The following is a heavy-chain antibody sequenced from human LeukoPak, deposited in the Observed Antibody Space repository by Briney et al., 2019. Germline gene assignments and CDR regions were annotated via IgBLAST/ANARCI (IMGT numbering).Heavy chain of an antibody. CDR2: IYYSGST. CDR1: AGSISPYY. D-gene: IGHD4-23*01. J-gene: IGHJ4*01. V-gene: IGHV4-59*01. Sequence: TSETLSLTCTVSAGSISPYYWSWIRQPPGKGLEWLGYIYYSGSTDCNPSLMGRLTISVDTSKNQFSLTLTSVTEADTAVYYCARDYGGKLDYWGHGTLVTVSS. CDR3: ARDYGGKLDY.